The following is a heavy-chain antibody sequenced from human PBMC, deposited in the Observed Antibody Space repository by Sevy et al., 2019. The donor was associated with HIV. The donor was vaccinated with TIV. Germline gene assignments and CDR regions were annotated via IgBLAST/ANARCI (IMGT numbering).Heavy chain of an antibody. J-gene: IGHJ6*02. Sequence: GGSLRLSCAASGFTFSDYYMSWIRQAPGKGLEWVSYISSSGSNIYYADSVKGRFTISRDNAKNSLYLQMNSLRAEDTAVYYCAREGVTIFGVVIISVAGMDVWGQGTTVTVSS. D-gene: IGHD3-3*01. V-gene: IGHV3-11*01. CDR3: AREGVTIFGVVIISVAGMDV. CDR1: GFTFSDYY. CDR2: ISSSGSNI.